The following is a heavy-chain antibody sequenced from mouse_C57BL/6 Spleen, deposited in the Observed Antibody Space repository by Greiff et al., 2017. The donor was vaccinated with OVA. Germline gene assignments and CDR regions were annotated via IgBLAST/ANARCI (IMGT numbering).Heavy chain of an antibody. CDR1: GYTFTDYE. V-gene: IGHV1-15*01. CDR3: TRPNYGYANYAMDY. CDR2: IDPETGGT. Sequence: VQLQQSGAELVRPGASVTLSCKASGYTFTDYEMHWVKQTPVHGLEWIGAIDPETGGTAYNQKFKGKAILTADKSSSTAYMELRSLTSEDSAVYYCTRPNYGYANYAMDYWGQGTSVTVSS. J-gene: IGHJ4*01. D-gene: IGHD2-2*01.